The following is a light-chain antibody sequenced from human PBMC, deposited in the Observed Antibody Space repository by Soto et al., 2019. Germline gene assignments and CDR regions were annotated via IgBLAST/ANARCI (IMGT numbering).Light chain of an antibody. J-gene: IGLJ2*01. V-gene: IGLV1-40*01. CDR3: QSYDSRLRGSV. CDR1: SSNIGAGYD. CDR2: GNN. Sequence: QSVLTQPPSVSGAPGQRVTISCTGSSSNIGAGYDVHWYQQLPGTAPKLLIYGNNNRPSGVPDRFSGSKSGTSASLAITGLQADDEADYYCQSYDSRLRGSVFGGGTKLTVL.